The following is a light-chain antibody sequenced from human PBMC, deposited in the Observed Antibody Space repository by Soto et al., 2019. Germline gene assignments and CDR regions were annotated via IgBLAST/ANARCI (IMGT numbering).Light chain of an antibody. V-gene: IGKV3-15*01. J-gene: IGKJ5*01. CDR3: QQYNSWTTIT. CDR2: GAS. CDR1: QSISSK. Sequence: EIVMTQSPATLSVSPGERATLSCRASQSISSKLGWYQQRPGQAPRLLICGASTRATGIPARFSGSGSGTEFTLNISSLQSEDSAVYYCQQYNSWTTITFGQGTRLEIK.